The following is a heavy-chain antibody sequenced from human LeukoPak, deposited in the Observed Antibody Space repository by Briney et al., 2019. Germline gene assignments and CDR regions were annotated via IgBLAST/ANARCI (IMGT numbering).Heavy chain of an antibody. Sequence: SVKVSCKASGGTFSRYAISWVRQAPGQGLEWMGGIILIFGTANYAQKFQGRVTITADESTSTAYMEVSSLRSEDTAVYYCARAYSGYDFFDYWGQGILVTVSS. CDR1: GGTFSRYA. J-gene: IGHJ4*02. V-gene: IGHV1-69*01. D-gene: IGHD5-12*01. CDR3: ARAYSGYDFFDY. CDR2: IILIFGTA.